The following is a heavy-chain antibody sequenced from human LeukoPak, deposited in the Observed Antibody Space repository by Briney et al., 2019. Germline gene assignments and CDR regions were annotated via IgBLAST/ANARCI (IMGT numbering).Heavy chain of an antibody. CDR2: IWYGGSNK. V-gene: IGHV3-33*06. D-gene: IGHD3-3*01. CDR1: GFTFSSYG. CDR3: AKARDFADYFDY. J-gene: IGHJ4*02. Sequence: GGSLRLSCAASGFTFSSYGMHWVRQAPGKGLEWVAVIWYGGSNKYYADSVKGRFTISRDNSKNTLYLQMNSLRAEDTAVYYCAKARDFADYFDYWGQGTLVTVSS.